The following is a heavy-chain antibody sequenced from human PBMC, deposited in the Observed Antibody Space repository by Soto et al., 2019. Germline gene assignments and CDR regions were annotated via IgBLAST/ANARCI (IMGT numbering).Heavy chain of an antibody. CDR1: GYSFTSYW. Sequence: GESLKISCKGSGYSFTSYWIGWVRQMPGKGLEWMGIIYPGDSDTRYSPSFQGQVTISADKSISTAYLQRSSLKASDTAMYYCARLGGRGTAMVTYYYYMDVWGKGTTVTVSS. V-gene: IGHV5-51*01. D-gene: IGHD5-18*01. CDR2: IYPGDSDT. J-gene: IGHJ6*03. CDR3: ARLGGRGTAMVTYYYYMDV.